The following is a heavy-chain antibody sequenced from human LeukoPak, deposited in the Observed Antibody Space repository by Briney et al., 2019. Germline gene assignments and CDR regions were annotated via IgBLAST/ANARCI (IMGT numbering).Heavy chain of an antibody. CDR3: ARAVGSGSFQTYYYYMDV. D-gene: IGHD3-10*01. CDR1: GGSISSYY. Sequence: SETLSLTCTVSGGSISSYYWSWIRQPAGKGLEWIGRIYTSGSTNYNPSLKSRVTMSVDTSKNQFFLKLSSVTAADTAVYYCARAVGSGSFQTYYYYMDVWGKGTTVTISS. CDR2: IYTSGST. V-gene: IGHV4-4*07. J-gene: IGHJ6*03.